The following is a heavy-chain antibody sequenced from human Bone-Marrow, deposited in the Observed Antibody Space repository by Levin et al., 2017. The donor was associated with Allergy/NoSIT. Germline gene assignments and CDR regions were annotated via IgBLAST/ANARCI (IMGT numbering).Heavy chain of an antibody. CDR1: GNTLTEFS. J-gene: IGHJ6*02. D-gene: IGHD3-22*01. Sequence: SCKVSGNTLTEFSIHWVRQVPGKGFEWIGGFDPEEIAITYAQNLQGRVTMTDDTTTDTAYMEVSSLTSEDTAIYYCARGYYYDSGDYYYGYGLDVWGQGTTVTVSS. V-gene: IGHV1-24*01. CDR3: ARGYYYDSGDYYYGYGLDV. CDR2: FDPEEIAI.